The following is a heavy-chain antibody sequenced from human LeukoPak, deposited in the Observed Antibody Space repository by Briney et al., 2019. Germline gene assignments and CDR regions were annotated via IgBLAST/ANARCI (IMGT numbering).Heavy chain of an antibody. CDR1: GFTFSSYG. CDR3: ARDLGSHYDILTGYSPGYGMDV. Sequence: GGSLRLSCAASGFTFSSYGMHWVRQAPGKGLEWVAVISYDGSNKYYADSVKGRFTISRDNSKNTLYLQMNSLRAEDTAVYYCARDLGSHYDILTGYSPGYGMDVWGQGTTVTVSS. CDR2: ISYDGSNK. D-gene: IGHD3-9*01. J-gene: IGHJ6*02. V-gene: IGHV3-30*19.